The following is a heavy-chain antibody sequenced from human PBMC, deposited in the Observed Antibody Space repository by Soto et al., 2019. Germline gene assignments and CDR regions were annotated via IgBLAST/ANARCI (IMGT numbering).Heavy chain of an antibody. J-gene: IGHJ6*02. Sequence: VQLVESGGGVVQPGRSLRLSCAASGFTFSSYAMHWVRQAPGKGLEWVAVISYDGSNKYYADSVKGRFTISRDNSKNTLYLQMNSLRAEDTAVYYCARAMVRGVATHYYYYYGMDVWGQGTTVTVSS. CDR1: GFTFSSYA. D-gene: IGHD3-10*01. CDR2: ISYDGSNK. CDR3: ARAMVRGVATHYYYYYGMDV. V-gene: IGHV3-30-3*01.